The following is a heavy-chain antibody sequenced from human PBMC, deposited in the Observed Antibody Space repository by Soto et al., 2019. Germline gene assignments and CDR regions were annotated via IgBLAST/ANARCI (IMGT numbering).Heavy chain of an antibody. J-gene: IGHJ5*02. Sequence: QVQLVESGGGVVQPGRSLRLSCAASGFTFSSYAMHWVRQAPGKGLEWVAVISYDGSNKYYADSVKGRFTSSRDNSKNTLYLQMNSLRAEDTAVYCCARGGDYYDSSGYYYRDWFDPWGQGTLVTVSS. D-gene: IGHD3-22*01. CDR2: ISYDGSNK. CDR3: ARGGDYYDSSGYYYRDWFDP. V-gene: IGHV3-30-3*01. CDR1: GFTFSSYA.